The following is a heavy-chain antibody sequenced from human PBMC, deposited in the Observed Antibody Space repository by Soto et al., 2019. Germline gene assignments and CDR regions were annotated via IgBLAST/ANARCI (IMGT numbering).Heavy chain of an antibody. CDR3: ARDKGYDIRGMDV. CDR2: IYSGGST. J-gene: IGHJ6*02. D-gene: IGHD3-9*01. Sequence: EVQLVETGGDLIQPGGSLRLSCAASGFTVSTNYMSWVRQAPGKGLEWVSVIYSGGSTYYADSVKGRFTISRDNSKNTLYLQMNSLRAEDTAVYYCARDKGYDIRGMDVWGQGTTVTVSS. CDR1: GFTVSTNY. V-gene: IGHV3-53*02.